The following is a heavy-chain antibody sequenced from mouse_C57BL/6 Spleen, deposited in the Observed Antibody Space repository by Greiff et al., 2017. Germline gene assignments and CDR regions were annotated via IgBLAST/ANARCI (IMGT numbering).Heavy chain of an antibody. Sequence: VQLQQSGAELVKPGASVKISCKASGYAFSSYWMNWVKQRPGKGLEWLGQIYPGDGDTNYNGKFKGKATLTADKSSSTAYMQLSSLTSEDSAVYFCARRALPDYFDYWGQGTTLTVSS. D-gene: IGHD3-1*01. J-gene: IGHJ2*01. CDR2: IYPGDGDT. CDR3: ARRALPDYFDY. CDR1: GYAFSSYW. V-gene: IGHV1-80*01.